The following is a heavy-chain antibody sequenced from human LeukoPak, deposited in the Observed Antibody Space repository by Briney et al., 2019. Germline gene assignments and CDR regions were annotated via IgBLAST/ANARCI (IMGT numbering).Heavy chain of an antibody. Sequence: SETLSLTCTVSGVSISTYYWSWIRQPPGKGVEWIGYVYDSGSANYNPSLKSRVTISVDTSKNQFSLKLSSVTAADTAVYYCAKHRGSWTFDYWGQGTLVTVSS. J-gene: IGHJ4*02. CDR3: AKHRGSWTFDY. D-gene: IGHD6-13*01. V-gene: IGHV4-59*08. CDR2: VYDSGSA. CDR1: GVSISTYY.